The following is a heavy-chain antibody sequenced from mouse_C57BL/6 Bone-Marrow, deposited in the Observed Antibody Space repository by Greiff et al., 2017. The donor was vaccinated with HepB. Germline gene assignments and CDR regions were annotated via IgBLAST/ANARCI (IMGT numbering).Heavy chain of an antibody. CDR2: ISDGGSYT. CDR1: GFTFSSYA. CDR3: ARDPITTVVADY. D-gene: IGHD1-1*01. J-gene: IGHJ2*01. Sequence: EVQLQQSGGGLVKPGGSLKLSCAASGFTFSSYAMSWVRQTPEKRLEWVATISDGGSYTYYPDNVKGRFTISRDNAKNNLYLQMSHLKSEDTAMYYCARDPITTVVADYWGQGTTLTVSS. V-gene: IGHV5-4*01.